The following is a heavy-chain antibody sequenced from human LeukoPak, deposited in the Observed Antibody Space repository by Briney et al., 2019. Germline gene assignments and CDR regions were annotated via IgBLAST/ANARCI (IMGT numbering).Heavy chain of an antibody. Sequence: GGSLRLSCAASGFTFSSYSMNWVRQAPGKGLEWVANIKQDGSEKQYVDSVKGRFAISRDNAKKSLYLQINTLRAEDTAVYYCVRGPHIAATSYWGQGTLVTVSS. V-gene: IGHV3-7*03. D-gene: IGHD6-25*01. J-gene: IGHJ4*02. CDR1: GFTFSSYS. CDR2: IKQDGSEK. CDR3: VRGPHIAATSY.